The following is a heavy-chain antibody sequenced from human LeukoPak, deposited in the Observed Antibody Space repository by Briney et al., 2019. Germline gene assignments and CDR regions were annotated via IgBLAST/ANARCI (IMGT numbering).Heavy chain of an antibody. CDR1: GFTFSSYA. CDR2: ISGSGGST. D-gene: IGHD3-22*01. CDR3: AKGKYYYDSSGSHGYYFDY. Sequence: GGSLRLSCAASGFTFSSYAVSWVRQAPGKGLEWVSAISGSGGSTYYADSVKGRFTISRDNSKNTLYLQMNSLRAEDTAVYYCAKGKYYYDSSGSHGYYFDYWGREPWSPSPQ. J-gene: IGHJ4*02. V-gene: IGHV3-23*01.